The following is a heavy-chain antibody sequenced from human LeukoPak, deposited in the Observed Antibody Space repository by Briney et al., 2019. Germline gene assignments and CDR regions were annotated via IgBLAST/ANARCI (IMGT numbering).Heavy chain of an antibody. J-gene: IGHJ5*02. Sequence: SKTLSLTCAVYGGSFSGYYWSWIRQPPGKGLEWIGEINHSGSTNYNPSLESRVTISVDTSKNQFSLKLSSVTAADTAMYYCARQILYSSSWYYWFDPWGQGTLVTVSS. CDR1: GGSFSGYY. D-gene: IGHD6-13*01. CDR2: INHSGST. CDR3: ARQILYSSSWYYWFDP. V-gene: IGHV4-34*01.